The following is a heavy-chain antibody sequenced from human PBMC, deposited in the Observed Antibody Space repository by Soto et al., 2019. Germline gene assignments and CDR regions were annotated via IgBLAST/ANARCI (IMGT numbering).Heavy chain of an antibody. V-gene: IGHV4-4*07. CDR3: ARDLGRDGIDS. Sequence: SETLSRTCIVASGSIISYYWTWIRQADGKGQEWIGRIYTTGSTNYNPSLKGRVTMSVDTSKNQFSLRLSSVTAADTAVYYCARDLGRDGIDSWGQGTTVTVSS. CDR1: SGSIISYY. D-gene: IGHD2-15*01. J-gene: IGHJ6*02. CDR2: IYTTGST.